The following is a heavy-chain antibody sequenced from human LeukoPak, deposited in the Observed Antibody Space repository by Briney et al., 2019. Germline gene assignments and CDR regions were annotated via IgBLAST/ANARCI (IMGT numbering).Heavy chain of an antibody. J-gene: IGHJ4*02. CDR1: GFTFSDYY. V-gene: IGHV3-11*01. D-gene: IGHD2-15*01. CDR2: ISSSGSTI. Sequence: GGFLRLSCAASGFTFSDYYMSWVRQAPGKGLEWVSYISSSGSTIYYADSVKGRFTISRDNAKNSLYLQMNSLRAEDTAVYYCARADIYCSGGSCYLDYWGQGTLVTVSS. CDR3: ARADIYCSGGSCYLDY.